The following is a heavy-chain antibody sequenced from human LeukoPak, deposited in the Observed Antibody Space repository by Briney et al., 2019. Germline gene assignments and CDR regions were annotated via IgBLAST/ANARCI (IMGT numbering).Heavy chain of an antibody. CDR3: AKARSGYYTDYYFDS. Sequence: GGSLRLSCAASGFNFNNYAMTWVRQAPGKGLEWVSTLSGTGGSTYYADSVRGRLTISRDNSKNTLYLQMDSLRAEDTAVYYCAKARSGYYTDYYFDSWGQGTLVTVSS. CDR2: LSGTGGST. J-gene: IGHJ4*02. CDR1: GFNFNNYA. V-gene: IGHV3-23*01. D-gene: IGHD3-3*01.